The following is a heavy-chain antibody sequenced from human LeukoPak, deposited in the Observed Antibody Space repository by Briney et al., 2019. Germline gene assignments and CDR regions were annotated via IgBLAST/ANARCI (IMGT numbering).Heavy chain of an antibody. CDR2: INWNGGST. D-gene: IGHD3-10*01. CDR1: GFTFDDDA. J-gene: IGHJ4*02. CDR3: ARVGSYSFGDSFDY. Sequence: GGSLRLSCAASGFTFDDDAMSWVRHAPGKGLEWVSGINWNGGSTGYADSVKGRFTISRDNSKKSLYLQMNSLRAEDTALYYCARVGSYSFGDSFDYWGQGTLVTVSS. V-gene: IGHV3-20*04.